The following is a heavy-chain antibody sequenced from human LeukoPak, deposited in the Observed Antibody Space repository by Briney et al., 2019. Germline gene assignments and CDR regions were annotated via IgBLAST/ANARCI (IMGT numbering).Heavy chain of an antibody. CDR2: IYYSGST. Sequence: SETLSLTCTVSGGSISSSSYYWGWIRQPPGKGLEWIGSIYYSGSTYYNPFLKSRVTVSVDTSKNQFSLKLSSVTAADTAVYYCARRWQAGYFDYWGQGTLVTVSS. D-gene: IGHD2-15*01. CDR1: GGSISSSSYY. J-gene: IGHJ4*02. CDR3: ARRWQAGYFDY. V-gene: IGHV4-39*01.